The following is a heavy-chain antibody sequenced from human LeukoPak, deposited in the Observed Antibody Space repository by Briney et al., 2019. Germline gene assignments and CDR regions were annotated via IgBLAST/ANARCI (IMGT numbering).Heavy chain of an antibody. CDR3: ASERTHYYDSSGYYYDRGEFWFDP. J-gene: IGHJ5*02. D-gene: IGHD3-22*01. CDR1: GGSFSGYY. Sequence: SETLSLTCAVYGGSFSGYYWSWIRQPPGKGLEWIGEINHSGSTNYNPSLKSRVTISVDTSKNQFSLKLSSVTAADTAVYYCASERTHYYDSSGYYYDRGEFWFDPWGQGTLVTVSS. CDR2: INHSGST. V-gene: IGHV4-34*01.